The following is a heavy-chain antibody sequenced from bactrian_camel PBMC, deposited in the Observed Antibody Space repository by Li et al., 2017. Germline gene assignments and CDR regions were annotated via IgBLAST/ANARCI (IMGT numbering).Heavy chain of an antibody. D-gene: IGHD2*01. J-gene: IGHJ6*01. CDR3: AQVVTTTVPDFRY. V-gene: IGHV3S53*01. Sequence: HVQLVESGGGLVQPGGSLKLACVASGDIFSRLYMAWFRQAPGKEREGVAAIDTAGLTTYTYAVQGRFTISRDNAKNTLYLRLNSLKPGDTAMYYCAQVVTTTVPDFRYWGQGTQVTVSS. CDR2: IDTAGLT. CDR1: GDIFSRLY.